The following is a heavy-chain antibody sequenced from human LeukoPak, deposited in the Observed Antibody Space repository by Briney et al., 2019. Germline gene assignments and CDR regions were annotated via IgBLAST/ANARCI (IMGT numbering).Heavy chain of an antibody. CDR3: ARDVRIVGAPDY. Sequence: GSSVKVSCKASGGTFSSYAINWVRQAPGQGLEWMGGIIPIFGTANYAQKFQGRVTITADESTSTAYMELSSLRSDDTAVYYCARDVRIVGAPDYWGQGTLVTVSS. CDR2: IIPIFGTA. V-gene: IGHV1-69*01. D-gene: IGHD1-26*01. J-gene: IGHJ4*02. CDR1: GGTFSSYA.